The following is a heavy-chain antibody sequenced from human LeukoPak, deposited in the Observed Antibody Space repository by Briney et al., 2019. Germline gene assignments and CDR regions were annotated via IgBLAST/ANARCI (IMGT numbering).Heavy chain of an antibody. J-gene: IGHJ5*02. CDR2: VYHSGST. V-gene: IGHV4-38-2*02. CDR3: ARVLHKRNYDSSDYYGS. CDR1: GYSISSGYY. D-gene: IGHD3-22*01. Sequence: SETLSLTCTVSGYSISSGYYWGWIRQPPGKGLEWIGSVYHSGSTYYNPSLKSRLTISVDTSKNQFSLKLSSMTAADTAVYYCARVLHKRNYDSSDYYGSWGQGTLVTVSS.